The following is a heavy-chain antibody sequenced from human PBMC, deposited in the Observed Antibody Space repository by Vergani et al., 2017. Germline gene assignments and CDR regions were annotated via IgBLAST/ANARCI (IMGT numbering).Heavy chain of an antibody. CDR2: IYIGGST. CDR3: ARTYYYGSDDWFVP. CDR1: GFTVSSKY. Sequence: VQLVESGGGLVQPGGSLRLSCAASGFTVSSKYMSWVRQAPGKGLEWVSVIYIGGSTYYADSVKCRFTISRDNSKNTLYLQMNSLRAEDTAVYYCARTYYYGSDDWFVPWGQGTLVTVSS. V-gene: IGHV3-66*01. J-gene: IGHJ5*02. D-gene: IGHD3-10*01.